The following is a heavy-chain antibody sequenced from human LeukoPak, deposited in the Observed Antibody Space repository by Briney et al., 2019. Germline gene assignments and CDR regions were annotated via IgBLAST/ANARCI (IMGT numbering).Heavy chain of an antibody. Sequence: PGGSLRLSCAASGFTVSNNYMNWVRQAPGKGLEWVSVIYRDGSTYYADSVKGRFTISRDHSKNTLYLQMNSLRAEDTAVYSCARERYLDWRSHYFDSWGQGTLVTVSS. CDR2: IYRDGST. CDR1: GFTVSNNY. D-gene: IGHD3-9*01. J-gene: IGHJ4*02. V-gene: IGHV3-53*01. CDR3: ARERYLDWRSHYFDS.